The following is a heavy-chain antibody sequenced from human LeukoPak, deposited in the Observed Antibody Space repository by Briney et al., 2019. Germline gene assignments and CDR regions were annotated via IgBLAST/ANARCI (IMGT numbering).Heavy chain of an antibody. Sequence: ASLKVSCKASGYTFTDHSIHWVRQAPGQGLEWMGYVDPSNDDTNYAPKFHDRVTMTGDTSIRTAYMELSRLTSDDTAVYYCARSLFVAFTDWGEGTLVIVPS. CDR1: GYTFTDHS. V-gene: IGHV1-2*02. CDR2: VDPSNDDT. CDR3: ARSLFVAFTD. J-gene: IGHJ4*02. D-gene: IGHD3-16*01.